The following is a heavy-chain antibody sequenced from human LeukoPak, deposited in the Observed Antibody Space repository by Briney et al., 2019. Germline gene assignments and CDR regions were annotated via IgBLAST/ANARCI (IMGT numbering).Heavy chain of an antibody. CDR3: ARGGPSSRWFDP. J-gene: IGHJ5*02. CDR2: VFFGGAP. CDR1: GGSITSDH. D-gene: IGHD2-2*01. Sequence: SETLSLTCTVPGGSITSDHWSWIRQPPGRGLEWLAFVFFGGAPDYNPSLKSRITISVDTSRNQFSLNLKSVTSADTAVYYCARGGPSSRWFDPWGPGTLVTVSA. V-gene: IGHV4-59*01.